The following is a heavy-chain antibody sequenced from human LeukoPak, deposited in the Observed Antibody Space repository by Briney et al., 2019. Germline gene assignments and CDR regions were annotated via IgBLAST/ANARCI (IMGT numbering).Heavy chain of an antibody. J-gene: IGHJ4*02. CDR2: ISSSSGYI. D-gene: IGHD2-2*01. Sequence: PVGSLRLSCAASGFAFSSYAMSWVRQAPGKGLEWVSSISSSSGYIYYADSVKGRFTISRDNAKNSLYLQMNSLRAEDTAVYYCARDSPPYCSSTSCYVKFDYWGQGTLVTVSS. V-gene: IGHV3-21*01. CDR3: ARDSPPYCSSTSCYVKFDY. CDR1: GFAFSSYA.